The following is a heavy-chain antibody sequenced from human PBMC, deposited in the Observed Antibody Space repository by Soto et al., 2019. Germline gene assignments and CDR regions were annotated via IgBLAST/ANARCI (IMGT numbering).Heavy chain of an antibody. CDR1: GFSFSSYG. CDR2: ISYDGSKK. V-gene: IGHV3-30*18. CDR3: AKDKVGYYDSSGYYYVLPDY. J-gene: IGHJ4*02. Sequence: PGGSLRLSCAAFGFSFSSYGMHWVRQAPGKGLEWVAVISYDGSKKYYADSVKGRFTISRDNSKNTLYLQMNSLRAEDTAVYYCAKDKVGYYDSSGYYYVLPDYWGQGTLVTVSS. D-gene: IGHD3-22*01.